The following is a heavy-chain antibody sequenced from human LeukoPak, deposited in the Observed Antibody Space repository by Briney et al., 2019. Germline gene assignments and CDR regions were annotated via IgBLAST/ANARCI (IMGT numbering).Heavy chain of an antibody. D-gene: IGHD3-22*01. CDR1: GFTFSNYA. J-gene: IGHJ3*02. V-gene: IGHV3-30*04. CDR2: ISYDGSKT. CDR3: ARDLKRRVYYDSSGSDDAFDI. Sequence: GGSLRLSCAASGFTFSNYAFHWVRQAPGKGLEWVSVISYDGSKTYYADAVKGRFTISRDNAKNSLYLQMNSLRAEDTAVYYCARDLKRRVYYDSSGSDDAFDIWGQGTMVTVSS.